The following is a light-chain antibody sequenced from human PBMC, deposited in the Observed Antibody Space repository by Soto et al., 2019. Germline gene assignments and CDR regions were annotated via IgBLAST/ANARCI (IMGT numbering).Light chain of an antibody. Sequence: EIVLTQSPATLSLSPGERATLSCRASQSVSSYLAWDQQKPGQAPRLLIYDASNRATGIPARFSGSGSGTDFTLTISSLEPEDFAVYYCQQRSNWLALTFGGGTKVEIK. J-gene: IGKJ4*01. CDR1: QSVSSY. CDR3: QQRSNWLALT. V-gene: IGKV3-11*01. CDR2: DAS.